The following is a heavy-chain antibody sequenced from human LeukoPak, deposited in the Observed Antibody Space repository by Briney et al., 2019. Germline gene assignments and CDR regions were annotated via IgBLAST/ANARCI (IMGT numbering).Heavy chain of an antibody. V-gene: IGHV4-31*03. CDR1: GGSISSGGYY. J-gene: IGHJ4*02. CDR3: ARESYYGSGSYLLDY. D-gene: IGHD3-10*01. Sequence: SQTPSLTCTVSGGSISSGGYYWSWIRQHPGKGLEWIGYIYYSGSTYYNPSLKSRVTISVDRSKNQFSLKLSSVTAADTAVYYCARESYYGSGSYLLDYWGQGTLVTVSS. CDR2: IYYSGST.